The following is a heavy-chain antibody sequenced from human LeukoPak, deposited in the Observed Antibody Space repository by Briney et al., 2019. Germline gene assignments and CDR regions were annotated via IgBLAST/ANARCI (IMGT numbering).Heavy chain of an antibody. D-gene: IGHD5-12*01. CDR1: GFTFSNYG. V-gene: IGHV3-30*03. CDR2: ISYDGTTK. CDR3: ARRGYGGYDHFFDY. Sequence: GGSLRLSCAASGFTFSNYGMHWVRRAPGKGLEWVAVISYDGTTKYYADSVKGRFTISRDNSKNTLYLQMNSLRAEDTAVYSCARRGYGGYDHFFDYWGQGTLVTVSS. J-gene: IGHJ4*02.